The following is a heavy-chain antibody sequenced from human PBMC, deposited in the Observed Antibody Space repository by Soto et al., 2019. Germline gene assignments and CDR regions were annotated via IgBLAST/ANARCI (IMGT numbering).Heavy chain of an antibody. V-gene: IGHV1-18*01. CDR1: GYTFTSHG. CDR3: ARMVRGSNIDYYHYMDV. CDR2: ISAYNGDT. Sequence: QVQLVQSGGEVRKPGASVKVSCKASGYTFTSHGISWVRQAPGQGLEWMGWISAYNGDTNYAQKLQGRVTVTTDRSTSKASLELRSLRSDDTAVYYCARMVRGSNIDYYHYMDVWGKGTTVTVSS. J-gene: IGHJ6*03. D-gene: IGHD3-10*01.